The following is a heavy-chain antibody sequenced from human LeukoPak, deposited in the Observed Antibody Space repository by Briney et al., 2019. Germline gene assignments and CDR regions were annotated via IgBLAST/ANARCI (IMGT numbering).Heavy chain of an antibody. CDR3: ARIRRSGTSCLFDY. D-gene: IGHD2-2*01. CDR1: GYTFTGYY. V-gene: IGHV1-2*06. J-gene: IGHJ4*02. CDR2: INPNSGGT. Sequence: ASVKVSCKASGYTFTGYYMHWVRQAPGQGLEWMGRINPNSGGTNYAQKFQGRVTMTRDTSISTAYMELSRLRSDDTAVYYCARIRRSGTSCLFDYWGQGTLVTVSS.